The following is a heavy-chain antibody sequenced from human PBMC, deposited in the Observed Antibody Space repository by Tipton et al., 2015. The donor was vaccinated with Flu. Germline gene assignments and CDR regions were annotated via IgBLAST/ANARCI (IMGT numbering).Heavy chain of an antibody. Sequence: SLRLSCAASGFTFSSYAMSWVRQAPGKGLEWVSAISGSGGSTYYADSVKGRFTISRDNSKNTLYLQMNSLRAEDTAVYYCAKAHLGQYYFDYWGQGTLVTVSS. CDR1: GFTFSSYA. CDR3: AKAHLGQYYFDY. CDR2: ISGSGGST. D-gene: IGHD3/OR15-3a*01. J-gene: IGHJ4*02. V-gene: IGHV3-23*01.